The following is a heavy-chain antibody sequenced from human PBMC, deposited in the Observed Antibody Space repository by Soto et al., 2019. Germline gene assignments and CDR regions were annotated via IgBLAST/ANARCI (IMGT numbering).Heavy chain of an antibody. V-gene: IGHV1-3*01. J-gene: IGHJ5*02. Sequence: GAPVKVSRKASGYTFTSYSMHWVRQAPGQRLEWMGWINAGNGNTKYSQKFQGRVTITRDTSASTAYMELSSLRSDDTAVYYCARGYTFPFDPWGRGTLVTVSS. D-gene: IGHD1-26*01. CDR1: GYTFTSYS. CDR2: INAGNGNT. CDR3: ARGYTFPFDP.